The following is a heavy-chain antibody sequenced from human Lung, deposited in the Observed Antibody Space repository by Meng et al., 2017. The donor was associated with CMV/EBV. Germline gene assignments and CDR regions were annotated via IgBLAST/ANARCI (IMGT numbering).Heavy chain of an antibody. D-gene: IGHD6-19*01. CDR3: ATDAVARGDY. V-gene: IGHV1-69*10. CDR2: IIPFLGVA. Sequence: XVXVSCKASRGRFGNYGISWARQAPGQGLEWMGGIIPFLGVASYAPKFKGRFTITTDKSTGTVYMDLSSLRSEDTAVYYCATDAVARGDYWGQGTMVTVS. J-gene: IGHJ4*02. CDR1: RGRFGNYG.